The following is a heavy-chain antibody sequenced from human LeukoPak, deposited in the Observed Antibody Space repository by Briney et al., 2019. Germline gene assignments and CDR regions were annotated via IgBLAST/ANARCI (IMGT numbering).Heavy chain of an antibody. V-gene: IGHV1-8*01. Sequence: ASVKVSCKASGYTFTSYDINWVRQATGQGLEWMGWMNPNNGNTGYAQKFQGRVTMTRNTSISTAYMELSSLRSEDTAVYYCARGRGAARRNYYYMDVWGKGTTVTVSS. CDR2: MNPNNGNT. D-gene: IGHD6-6*01. J-gene: IGHJ6*03. CDR3: ARGRGAARRNYYYMDV. CDR1: GYTFTSYD.